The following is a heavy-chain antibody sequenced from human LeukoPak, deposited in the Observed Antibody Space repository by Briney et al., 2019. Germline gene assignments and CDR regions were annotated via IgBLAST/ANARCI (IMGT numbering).Heavy chain of an antibody. J-gene: IGHJ4*02. V-gene: IGHV4-61*01. CDR1: GGSVSSGSYY. CDR3: AGITYYDFRSGYYQDY. D-gene: IGHD3-3*01. Sequence: SETLSLTCTVSGGSVSSGSYYWSWIRQPPGKGLEWIGYIYYSGSTNYNPSLKSRVTISVDTSKNQFSLKLSSVTAADTAVYYCAGITYYDFRSGYYQDYWGQGTLVTVSS. CDR2: IYYSGST.